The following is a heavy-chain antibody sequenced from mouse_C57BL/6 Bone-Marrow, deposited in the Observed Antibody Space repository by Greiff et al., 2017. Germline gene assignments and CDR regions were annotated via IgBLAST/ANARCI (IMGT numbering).Heavy chain of an antibody. CDR3: ARCPYYYGSSDWYFDV. CDR2: INPSTGGT. CDR1: GYSFTGYY. Sequence: VQLQQSGPELVKPGASVKISCKASGYSFTGYYMNWVKQSPEKSLEWIGEINPSTGGTTYNQKFKAKATLTVDKSSSTAYMQLKSLTSEDSAVYYCARCPYYYGSSDWYFDVWGTGTTVTVSS. J-gene: IGHJ1*03. V-gene: IGHV1-42*01. D-gene: IGHD1-1*01.